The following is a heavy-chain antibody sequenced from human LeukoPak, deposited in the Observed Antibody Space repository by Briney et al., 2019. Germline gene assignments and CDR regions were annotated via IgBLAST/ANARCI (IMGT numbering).Heavy chain of an antibody. J-gene: IGHJ4*02. CDR2: ISGSGGST. V-gene: IGHV3-23*01. CDR3: AKCRSWYLVDY. CDR1: GFTYSSYA. D-gene: IGHD6-13*01. Sequence: GGSLRLSCASCGFTYSSYAMSWVRQAPGKGLEWVAAISGSGGSTYYADSVKGRFTISRDNSKNTLYLQMNSLRAEDTAVYYCAKCRSWYLVDYWGQGTLVTVSS.